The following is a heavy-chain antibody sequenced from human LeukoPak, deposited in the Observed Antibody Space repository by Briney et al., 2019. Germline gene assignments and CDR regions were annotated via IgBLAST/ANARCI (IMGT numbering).Heavy chain of an antibody. V-gene: IGHV1-69*04. J-gene: IGHJ6*03. Sequence: SVKVSCKASGGTFSSYAISWVRQAPGQGLEWMGRIIPILGIANYAQKFQGRVTITADKSTSTAYMELSSLRSEDTAVYYCARGRRQPLGYYYYMDVWGKGTTVTVSS. CDR3: ARGRRQPLGYYYYMDV. CDR2: IIPILGIA. CDR1: GGTFSSYA.